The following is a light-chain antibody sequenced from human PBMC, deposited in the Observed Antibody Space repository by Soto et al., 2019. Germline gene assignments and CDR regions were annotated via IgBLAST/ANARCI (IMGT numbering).Light chain of an antibody. V-gene: IGLV2-14*01. CDR2: EVT. Sequence: QSALTQPASVSGSPGQSITISCTGSSSDFGAYNFVSWYQHHPGKAPKLILYEVTTRPSGVSSRFSGSKSGNTASLTISGLQADDEANYYCSSYTSGNTPYVFGTGTKVTVL. J-gene: IGLJ1*01. CDR1: SSDFGAYNF. CDR3: SSYTSGNTPYV.